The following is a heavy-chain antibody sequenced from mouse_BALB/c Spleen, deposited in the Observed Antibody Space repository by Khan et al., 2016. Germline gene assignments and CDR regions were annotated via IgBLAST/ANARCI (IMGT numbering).Heavy chain of an antibody. CDR1: GYTFTTAG. V-gene: IGHV9-4*02. Sequence: QIQLVQSGPELKKPGETVRISCKASGYTFTTAGMQWVQKMPGKGLKWIGWINTHSAVPKYAEDFKGRFAFSLETSASTAYLQISNLKNEDTATYFCARCGNFFHWYFDVWGAGTTVTVSS. D-gene: IGHD2-1*01. CDR3: ARCGNFFHWYFDV. CDR2: INTHSAVP. J-gene: IGHJ1*01.